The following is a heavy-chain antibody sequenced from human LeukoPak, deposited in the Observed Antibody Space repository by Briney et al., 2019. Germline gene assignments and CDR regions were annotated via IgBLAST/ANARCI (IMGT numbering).Heavy chain of an antibody. CDR3: ARASPASIRRASYYYTDV. Sequence: SETLSLTCAVYCGSFSGYYWNWIRRPPGKGLEWIGEVNHFGDTNDNPSLKSRVTISADTPKNQFSLHLTSLTAADTAVYYCARASPASIRRASYYYTDVWGRGTTVTVSS. V-gene: IGHV4-34*01. CDR2: VNHFGDT. J-gene: IGHJ6*03. CDR1: CGSFSGYY. D-gene: IGHD2-2*02.